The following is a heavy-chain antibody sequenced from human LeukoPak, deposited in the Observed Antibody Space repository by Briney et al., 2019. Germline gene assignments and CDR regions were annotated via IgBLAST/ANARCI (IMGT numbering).Heavy chain of an antibody. CDR2: IWYDGSNK. CDR1: GFTFSSYG. Sequence: PGGSLRLSCAASGFTFSSYGMHWVRQAPGKGLEWVAVIWYDGSNKYYADSVKGRFTISRDSSKTTVFLQMNSQRVEDTAVYYCAAQDTFFDSWGQGTLVTVSS. J-gene: IGHJ4*02. CDR3: AAQDTFFDS. V-gene: IGHV3-33*01. D-gene: IGHD2-15*01.